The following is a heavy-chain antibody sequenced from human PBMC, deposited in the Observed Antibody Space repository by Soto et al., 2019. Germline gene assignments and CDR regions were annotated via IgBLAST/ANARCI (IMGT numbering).Heavy chain of an antibody. CDR3: AKDPRPIVAEYYFDY. D-gene: IGHD6-13*01. Sequence: PGGSLRLSCAASGFTFSSYGMHWVRQAPGKGLEWVAVISYDGSNKYYADSVKGRFTISRDNSKNTLYLQMNSLRAEDTAVYYCAKDPRPIVAEYYFDYWGQGTLVTVSS. J-gene: IGHJ4*02. CDR2: ISYDGSNK. CDR1: GFTFSSYG. V-gene: IGHV3-30*18.